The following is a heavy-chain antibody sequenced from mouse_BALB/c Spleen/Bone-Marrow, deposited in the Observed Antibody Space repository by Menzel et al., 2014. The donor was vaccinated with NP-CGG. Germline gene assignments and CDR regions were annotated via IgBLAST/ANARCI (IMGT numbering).Heavy chain of an antibody. J-gene: IGHJ1*01. D-gene: IGHD2-4*01. Sequence: DVMLVESGGGLVQPGGSLRLSCATSGFTFTDHYMSWVRQPPGKALEWLGFIRNKAKGYTSENSASVKGRFTISRDNSQSILYLQMNTLRAEDSATYYCARDINYDIYWYFDVWGAGTTVTVSS. CDR3: ARDINYDIYWYFDV. V-gene: IGHV7-3*02. CDR2: IRNKAKGYTS. CDR1: GFTFTDHY.